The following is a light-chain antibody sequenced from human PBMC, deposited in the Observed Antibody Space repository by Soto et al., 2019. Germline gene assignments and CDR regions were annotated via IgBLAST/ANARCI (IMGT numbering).Light chain of an antibody. J-gene: IGKJ2*01. CDR2: GAS. V-gene: IGKV3-20*01. CDR3: QQYGVSLFT. CDR1: QTVRDGY. Sequence: DIVLTQSPGTLSLSPGERATLSCRASQTVRDGYLAWYQQKPGQAPRLFIYGASARATVIPDSFSGSGSGTDFTVTFSCLKPEECAGYYCQQYGVSLFTSGQGAKLDIK.